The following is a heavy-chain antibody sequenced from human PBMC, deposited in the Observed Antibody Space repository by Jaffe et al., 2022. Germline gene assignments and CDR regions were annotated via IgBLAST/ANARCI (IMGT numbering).Heavy chain of an antibody. CDR1: GYSISSGYY. D-gene: IGHD3-22*01. J-gene: IGHJ4*02. CDR2: IYHSGST. CDR3: ARHIYDSSGSYFDY. Sequence: QVQLQESGPGLVKPSETLSLTCAVSGYSISSGYYWGWIRQPPGKGLEWIGSIYHSGSTYYNPSLKSRVTISVDTSKNQFSLKLSSVTAADTAVYYCARHIYDSSGSYFDYWGQGTLVTVSS. V-gene: IGHV4-38-2*01.